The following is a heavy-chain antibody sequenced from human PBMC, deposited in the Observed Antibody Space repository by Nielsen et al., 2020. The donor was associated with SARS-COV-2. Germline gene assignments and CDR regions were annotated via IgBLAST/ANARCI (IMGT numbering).Heavy chain of an antibody. V-gene: IGHV4-39*07. CDR2: IYYNGKT. CDR3: ARGSYTTSSSFDY. CDR1: GGSISSPSHY. J-gene: IGHJ4*02. Sequence: SETLSLTCTVSGGSISSPSHYWAWIRQPPGEGLEWIGTIYYNGKTYFNPSLKSRVTVLQDAPKNHFSLNLSSLTAADTALYYCARGSYTTSSSFDYWGPGTLVTVSS. D-gene: IGHD6-6*01.